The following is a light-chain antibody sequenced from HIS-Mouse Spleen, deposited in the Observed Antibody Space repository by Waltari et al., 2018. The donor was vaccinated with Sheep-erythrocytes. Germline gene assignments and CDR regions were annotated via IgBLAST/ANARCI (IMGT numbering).Light chain of an antibody. CDR3: CSYAGSSTYVV. V-gene: IGLV2-23*01. CDR2: EGS. CDR1: SSDVGGYNY. J-gene: IGLJ2*01. Sequence: QSALTQPRSVSGSPGQSVTISCTGTSSDVGGYNYVSWYQQHPGKAPKLRIYEGSKRPSGVSNRFSGSKSGNTASLTISGLQAEDEADYYCCSYAGSSTYVVFGGGTKLTVL.